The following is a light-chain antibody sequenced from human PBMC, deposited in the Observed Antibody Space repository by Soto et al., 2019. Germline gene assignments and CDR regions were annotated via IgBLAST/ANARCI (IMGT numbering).Light chain of an antibody. CDR3: QQYVSSPKT. Sequence: DIVLTQSPGTLSLSPGERXTLSCRASQSVRSNYLAWFQQKPGQAPRLLIYAASSRATGIPDRFIGSGSGTDFTLSITRLEPEDFAVYYCQQYVSSPKTFGQGTKVEIK. J-gene: IGKJ1*01. CDR2: AAS. V-gene: IGKV3-20*01. CDR1: QSVRSNY.